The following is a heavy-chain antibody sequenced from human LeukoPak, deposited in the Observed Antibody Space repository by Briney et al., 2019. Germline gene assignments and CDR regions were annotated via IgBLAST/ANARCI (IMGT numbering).Heavy chain of an antibody. J-gene: IGHJ4*02. CDR2: ISGSGDST. CDR1: GFSFSSCA. Sequence: GGSLRLSCAASGFSFSSCAVSWVRQAPGKGLEWVSGISGSGDSTDYADSVKGRFTISRDNSKNTLYLQINSLRAEDTAVYYCARPPSDNLLAGSLYYFDNWGQGTLVTASS. D-gene: IGHD3-9*01. V-gene: IGHV3-23*01. CDR3: ARPPSDNLLAGSLYYFDN.